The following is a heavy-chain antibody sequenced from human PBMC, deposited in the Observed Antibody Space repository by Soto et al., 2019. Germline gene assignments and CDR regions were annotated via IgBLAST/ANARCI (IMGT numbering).Heavy chain of an antibody. D-gene: IGHD4-17*01. Sequence: TSETLSLTCAVSGGSISSGGYSWSWIRQPPGKGLEWIGYIYHSGSTYYNPSLQERVTISRDMSTSTAYMELSSLRPEDTAVYYCAADVGGYIYGLARHWGPGTLVTVSS. CDR3: AADVGGYIYGLARH. V-gene: IGHV4-30-2*01. CDR1: GGSISSGGYS. J-gene: IGHJ4*02. CDR2: IYHSGST.